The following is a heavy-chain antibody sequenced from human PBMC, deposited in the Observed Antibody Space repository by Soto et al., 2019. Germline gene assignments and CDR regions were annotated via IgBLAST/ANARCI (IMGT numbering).Heavy chain of an antibody. D-gene: IGHD3-3*01. CDR2: MSANGDAA. CDR1: GFTFSNYG. CDR3: AKKITIYAVDPADY. J-gene: IGHJ4*02. V-gene: IGHV3-23*01. Sequence: GGSLRLSCTASGFTFSNYGMSWVRQAPGKGLEWVSVMSANGDAAYYADSVKGRFTISRDNSKNTLYLQMNSLRAEDTAVYFCAKKITIYAVDPADYWGQGTQVTVS.